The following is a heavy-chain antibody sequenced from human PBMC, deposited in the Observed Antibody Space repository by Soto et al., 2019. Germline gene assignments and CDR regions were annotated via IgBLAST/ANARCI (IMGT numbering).Heavy chain of an antibody. CDR3: ARVGFSVVVTAYYFDF. D-gene: IGHD2-21*02. CDR1: GFTFSSYS. CDR2: ISSSSYI. J-gene: IGHJ4*02. Sequence: PGRSLRLSCAASGFTFSSYSMNWVRQAPGKGLEWVSSISSSSYIYYADSVKGRFTISRDNAKNSLYLQMNSLRAEDTAVYYCARVGFSVVVTAYYFDFWRQGTL. V-gene: IGHV3-21*01.